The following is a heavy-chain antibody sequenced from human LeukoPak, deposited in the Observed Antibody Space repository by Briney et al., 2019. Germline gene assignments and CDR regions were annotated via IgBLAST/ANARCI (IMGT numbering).Heavy chain of an antibody. Sequence: SQTLSLTCTDSGGSISSGGYYWSWIRQHPGKGLEWIGYIYYSGSTYYNPSLKGRVTISVDTSKNQFPLKLSSVTAADTAVYYCARPSTVTRAFDIWGQGTMVTVSS. D-gene: IGHD4-17*01. CDR2: IYYSGST. CDR1: GGSISSGGYY. J-gene: IGHJ3*02. V-gene: IGHV4-31*03. CDR3: ARPSTVTRAFDI.